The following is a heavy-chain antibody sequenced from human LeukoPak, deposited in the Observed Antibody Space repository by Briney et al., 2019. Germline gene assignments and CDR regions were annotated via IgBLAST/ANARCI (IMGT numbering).Heavy chain of an antibody. Sequence: SETLSLTCTVSGGSISSYYWSWIRQPPGKGLEWIGYIYYSGSTNYNPSLKSRVTISVDTPKNQFSLKLSSVTAADTAVYYCAREDTAMVTAFDYWGQGTLVTVSS. D-gene: IGHD5-18*01. CDR3: AREDTAMVTAFDY. J-gene: IGHJ4*02. CDR2: IYYSGST. V-gene: IGHV4-59*13. CDR1: GGSISSYY.